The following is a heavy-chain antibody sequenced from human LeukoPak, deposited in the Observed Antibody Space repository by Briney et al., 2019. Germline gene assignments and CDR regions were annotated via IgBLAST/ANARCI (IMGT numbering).Heavy chain of an antibody. D-gene: IGHD2-8*01. J-gene: IGHJ6*03. CDR3: ARDSGIVLTTYGVGSLYMDV. CDR1: GYTFTGYY. Sequence: ASVKVSCKASGYTFTGYYMHWVRQAPGQGLEWIGWISPNSGGTNYAQKFQGRVTMTRDTSISTAYMELSRLRSDDTAVYYCARDSGIVLTTYGVGSLYMDVWGKGSTVTVSS. V-gene: IGHV1-2*02. CDR2: ISPNSGGT.